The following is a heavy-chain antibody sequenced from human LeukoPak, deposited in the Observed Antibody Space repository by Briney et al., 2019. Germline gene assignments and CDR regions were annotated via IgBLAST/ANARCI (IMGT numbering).Heavy chain of an antibody. J-gene: IGHJ4*02. Sequence: GGSLRLSCAASGFTFSSYSMNWVRQAPGKGLEWVSSISSSSSYIYYADSVKGRFTISRDNSKNSLYLQMNSLRAEDTAVYYFAREVGSGWLDYWGQGTLVTVSS. CDR3: AREVGSGWLDY. CDR2: ISSSSSYI. CDR1: GFTFSSYS. V-gene: IGHV3-21*01. D-gene: IGHD6-19*01.